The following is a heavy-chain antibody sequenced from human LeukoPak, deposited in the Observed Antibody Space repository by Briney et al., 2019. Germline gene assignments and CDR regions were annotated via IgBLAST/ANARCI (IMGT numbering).Heavy chain of an antibody. CDR1: GYTFTSYG. D-gene: IGHD4-17*01. CDR3: ARRTDYGDYVRFDY. V-gene: IGHV1-18*01. Sequence: ASVKVSCKASGYTFTSYGISWVRQAPGQGLEWMGWMSAYNGNTNYAQKLQGRVTMTTDTSTSTAYMELRSLRSDDTAVYYCARRTDYGDYVRFDYWGQGTLVTVSS. CDR2: MSAYNGNT. J-gene: IGHJ4*02.